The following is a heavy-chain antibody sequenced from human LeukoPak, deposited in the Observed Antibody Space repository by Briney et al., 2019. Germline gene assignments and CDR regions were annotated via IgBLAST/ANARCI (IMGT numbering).Heavy chain of an antibody. V-gene: IGHV1-8*01. D-gene: IGHD3-22*01. CDR2: MNPNSGNT. CDR1: GYTFTSYD. J-gene: IGHJ3*02. CDR3: ARQYYHDSSGYYQANDAFDI. Sequence: ASVKVSCKASGYTFTSYDINWVRQATGQGLEWMGWMNPNSGNTGYAQKFQGRVTMTRNTSISTAYMELSSLRSEDTAVYYCARQYYHDSSGYYQANDAFDIWGQGTMVTVSS.